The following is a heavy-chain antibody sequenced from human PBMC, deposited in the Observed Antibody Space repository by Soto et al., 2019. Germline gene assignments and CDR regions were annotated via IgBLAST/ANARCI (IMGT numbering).Heavy chain of an antibody. V-gene: IGHV3-74*01. Sequence: VGSLRLSCAASGFTFSRYWMHWVRQAPGKGLVWVSRIDSYGSATSQVDSVEGRFTISRDNARNTLYLQMNSLRAEDTAVYYCARGWVEGLSRQPPTDYWGQGTLVTVSS. CDR1: GFTFSRYW. CDR2: IDSYGSAT. J-gene: IGHJ4*02. D-gene: IGHD3-3*01. CDR3: ARGWVEGLSRQPPTDY.